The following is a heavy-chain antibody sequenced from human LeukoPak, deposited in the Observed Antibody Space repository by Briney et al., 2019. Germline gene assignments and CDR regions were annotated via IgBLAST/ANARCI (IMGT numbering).Heavy chain of an antibody. CDR3: ARDRGSSWYNWFDP. CDR1: GGSISSGSYY. D-gene: IGHD6-13*01. J-gene: IGHJ5*02. V-gene: IGHV4-61*02. Sequence: KPSETLSLTCTVSGGSISSGSYYWSWIRRPAGKGLEWIGRIYTSGSTNYNPSLKSRVTISVDTSKNQFSLKLSSVTAADTAVYYCARDRGSSWYNWFDPWGQGTLVTVSS. CDR2: IYTSGST.